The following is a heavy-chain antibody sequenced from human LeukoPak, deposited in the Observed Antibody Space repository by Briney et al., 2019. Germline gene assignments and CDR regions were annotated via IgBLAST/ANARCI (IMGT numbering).Heavy chain of an antibody. CDR2: INWNGGST. CDR3: AKDSAFYYIDV. CDR1: GFTFDDYG. D-gene: IGHD3-10*01. J-gene: IGHJ6*03. Sequence: GGSLRLSCAASGFTFDDYGMTWVRQAPGKGLEWVSGINWNGGSTGYADSVKGRFTISRDNSKNTLYLQMNSLKGDDTAVCYCAKDSAFYYIDVWGKGTTVIISS. V-gene: IGHV3-20*04.